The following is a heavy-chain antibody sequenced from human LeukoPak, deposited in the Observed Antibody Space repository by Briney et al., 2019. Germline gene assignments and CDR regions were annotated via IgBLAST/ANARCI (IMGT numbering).Heavy chain of an antibody. CDR2: ISGDGGST. Sequence: GRSLRLSCAASGFTFDDYAMHWVRQAPGKGLEWVSLISGDGGSTYYADSVKGRFTISRDNSKNSLYLQMNSLRTEDTALYYCAKDSVDTAMVPLYYMDVWGKGTTVTVSS. J-gene: IGHJ6*03. CDR1: GFTFDDYA. V-gene: IGHV3-43*02. D-gene: IGHD5-18*01. CDR3: AKDSVDTAMVPLYYMDV.